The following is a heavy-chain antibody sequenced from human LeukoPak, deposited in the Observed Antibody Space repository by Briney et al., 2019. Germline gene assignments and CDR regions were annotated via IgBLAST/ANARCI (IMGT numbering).Heavy chain of an antibody. CDR1: GGSITNYY. V-gene: IGHV4-59*01. Sequence: SETLSLTCSVTGGSITNYYWSWIRQPPGKGLEWIGFIYNSGSTTYNPSLKSRVTISVDTSKNQFSLKLTSLTAADTAVYYCARSAYGDHFDYWGQGTLVTVSS. D-gene: IGHD4/OR15-4a*01. CDR2: IYNSGST. CDR3: ARSAYGDHFDY. J-gene: IGHJ4*02.